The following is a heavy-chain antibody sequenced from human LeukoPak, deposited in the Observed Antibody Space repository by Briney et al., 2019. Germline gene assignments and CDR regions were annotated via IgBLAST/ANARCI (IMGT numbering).Heavy chain of an antibody. Sequence: GGSLRLSCAASGLTFNTYAMSWVRQAPGKGLEWVSGISSSGGSTYYADSVKGRFTISRDNSENTLYLQMNSLRAEDTAVYYCAKGHGAATDDGFDYWGQGTLVTVSS. V-gene: IGHV3-23*01. CDR3: AKGHGAATDDGFDY. CDR2: ISSSGGST. CDR1: GLTFNTYA. D-gene: IGHD6-13*01. J-gene: IGHJ4*02.